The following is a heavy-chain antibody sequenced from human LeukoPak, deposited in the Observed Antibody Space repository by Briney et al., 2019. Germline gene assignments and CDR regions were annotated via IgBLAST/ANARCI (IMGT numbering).Heavy chain of an antibody. V-gene: IGHV3-21*06. CDR1: GFTFSIYS. J-gene: IGHJ6*03. CDR3: ARLVRADYSTSPVPYYNYYLNA. CDR2: ISSTSSYI. D-gene: IGHD6-13*01. Sequence: GGSLRLSCAASGFTFSIYSVTWVRQARGKWLEWVASISSTSSYIYYADSVRGRFTISRDNAQYLAYLQMNSLRAEDTAVYYCARLVRADYSTSPVPYYNYYLNAWDKGTTVIVSS.